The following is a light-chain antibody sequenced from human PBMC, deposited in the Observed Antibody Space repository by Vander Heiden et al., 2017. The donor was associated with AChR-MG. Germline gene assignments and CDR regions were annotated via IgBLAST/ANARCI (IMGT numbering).Light chain of an antibody. CDR2: DDR. Sequence: SYVLNQPPSVSVAPGQTARITCGGNYIGSESVHWYQQKPGQAPVPVVYDDRDRPSGIPERFSGSKSGNMATLTISRVEAGDEADYYCQVWNSFSDHWVFGGGTKLTVL. V-gene: IGLV3-21*02. CDR1: YIGSES. CDR3: QVWNSFSDHWV. J-gene: IGLJ3*02.